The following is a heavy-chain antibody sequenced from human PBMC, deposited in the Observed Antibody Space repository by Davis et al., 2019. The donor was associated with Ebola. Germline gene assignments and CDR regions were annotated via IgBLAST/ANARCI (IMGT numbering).Heavy chain of an antibody. D-gene: IGHD6-6*01. V-gene: IGHV1-8*02. CDR1: GYSFTHYS. J-gene: IGHJ4*02. CDR2: VSGNNGKT. Sequence: ASVKVSCKASGYSFTHYSFSWVRQAPGQGLEWMGWVSGNNGKTDYAQKFQGGITIARDTSISTTYMELSSLRSEDTAVYYCARVYRQLVHALGYWGQGTLVTVSS. CDR3: ARVYRQLVHALGY.